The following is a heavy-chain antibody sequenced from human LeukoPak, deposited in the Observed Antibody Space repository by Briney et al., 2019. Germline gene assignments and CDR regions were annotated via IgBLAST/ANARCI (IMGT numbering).Heavy chain of an antibody. Sequence: GGSLRLSCAASGFTFSSYGMHWVRQAPGKGLEWVAFIRYDGSNKYYADSVKGRFTISRDNSKNTLYLQMNSLRAEDTAVYYCANPGMGATTSHAFDIWGQGTMVTVSS. CDR2: IRYDGSNK. CDR1: GFTFSSYG. J-gene: IGHJ3*02. D-gene: IGHD1-26*01. CDR3: ANPGMGATTSHAFDI. V-gene: IGHV3-30*02.